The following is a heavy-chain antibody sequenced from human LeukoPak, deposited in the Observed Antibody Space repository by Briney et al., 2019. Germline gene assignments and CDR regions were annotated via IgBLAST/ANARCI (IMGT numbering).Heavy chain of an antibody. J-gene: IGHJ3*02. V-gene: IGHV3-23*01. CDR2: ISGSGGST. D-gene: IGHD1-26*01. CDR1: GFTFSSYA. Sequence: PGGSLRLSCAASGFTFSSYAMSWVRQAPGKGLELVSTISGSGGSTYYADSVRGRFTISRDNSKNTLDLQMNSLRAEDTATYYCAKEKRNLRGARDAFDIWGQGTMVTVSA. CDR3: AKEKRNLRGARDAFDI.